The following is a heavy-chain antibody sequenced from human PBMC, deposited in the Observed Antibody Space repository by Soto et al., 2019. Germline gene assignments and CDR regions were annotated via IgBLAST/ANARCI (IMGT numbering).Heavy chain of an antibody. CDR3: VRGGSNYAS. CDR1: GFTFSDSW. D-gene: IGHD4-4*01. Sequence: EVQLVESGGGLVQPGGSLRLSCTASGFTFSDSWMTWVRQAPGKGLEWVARIKTDESEKKYADSVKGRFSISRDNVKNSMYLQMDSLRGEDTAVYHCVRGGSNYASWGQGALVAVSS. V-gene: IGHV3-7*01. J-gene: IGHJ5*02. CDR2: IKTDESEK.